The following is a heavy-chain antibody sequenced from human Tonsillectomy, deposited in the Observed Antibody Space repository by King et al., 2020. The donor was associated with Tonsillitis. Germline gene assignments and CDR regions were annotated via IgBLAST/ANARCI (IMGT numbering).Heavy chain of an antibody. Sequence: QLQESGPGLVKPSQTLSLTCAVSGGSISSGGYSWSWIRQPPGKGLEWIGYIYYSGSTYHNPSLKSRVTISVDTSKNQFSLKLSSVTAADTAVYYCASGGCSSTSCNDAFDIWGQGTMVTVSS. CDR3: ASGGCSSTSCNDAFDI. V-gene: IGHV4-30-4*07. J-gene: IGHJ3*02. D-gene: IGHD2-2*01. CDR2: IYYSGST. CDR1: GGSISSGGYS.